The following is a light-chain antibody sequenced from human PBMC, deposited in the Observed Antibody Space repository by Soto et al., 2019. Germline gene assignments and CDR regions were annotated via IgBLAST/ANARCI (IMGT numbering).Light chain of an antibody. J-gene: IGLJ2*01. V-gene: IGLV1-51*02. CDR2: ENY. CDR3: GAWDNSLTGGV. CDR1: ASYIGNNY. Sequence: QSVLTQPPSVSAAPGQKVTISCSGSASYIGNNYVSWYQQLPGTAPKLLIYENYERPSGIPDRFSGSKSGTSATLGITGLQTGDEADYYCGAWDNSLTGGVFGGGTKVTVL.